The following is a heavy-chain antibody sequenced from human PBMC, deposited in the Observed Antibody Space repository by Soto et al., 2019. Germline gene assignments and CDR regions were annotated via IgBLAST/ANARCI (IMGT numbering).Heavy chain of an antibody. Sequence: GGSLRLSCTASGITFGDYAMSWFRQAPGKGLEWVGFIRSKAYGGTTEYAASVKGRFTISRDDSKSIAYLQMNSLKTEDTAVYYCARVWAIFGVAPAFDYWGQGTLVTVSS. CDR1: GITFGDYA. D-gene: IGHD3-3*01. J-gene: IGHJ4*02. V-gene: IGHV3-49*03. CDR2: IRSKAYGGTT. CDR3: ARVWAIFGVAPAFDY.